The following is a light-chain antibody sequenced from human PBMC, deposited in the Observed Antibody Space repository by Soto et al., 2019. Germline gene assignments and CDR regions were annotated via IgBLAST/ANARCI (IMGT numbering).Light chain of an antibody. J-gene: IGKJ2*01. V-gene: IGKV3-11*01. CDR2: DAS. CDR1: QSVSSY. Sequence: EIAWTQSPATRSLSPGQRATLSCSASQSVSSYLAWYQQKPGQAPRLLIYDASHRATAIPARFSASGSGTDFTLTISSLEPEDFAVYCCQQRSNWPPYTFGQGTKLEIK. CDR3: QQRSNWPPYT.